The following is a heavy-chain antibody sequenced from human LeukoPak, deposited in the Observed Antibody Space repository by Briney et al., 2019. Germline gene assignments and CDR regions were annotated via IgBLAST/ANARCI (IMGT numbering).Heavy chain of an antibody. J-gene: IGHJ4*02. D-gene: IGHD6-13*01. CDR1: GGSISSSSYY. V-gene: IGHV4-39*07. CDR2: IYYSGST. CDR3: ARDRPGGSSLDY. Sequence: SETLSLTCTVSGGSISSSSYYWGWIRQPPGKGLEWIGSIYYSGSTYYNPSLKSRVTISVDTSKNQFSLRLSSVTAADTAVYYCARDRPGGSSLDYWGQGTLVTVSS.